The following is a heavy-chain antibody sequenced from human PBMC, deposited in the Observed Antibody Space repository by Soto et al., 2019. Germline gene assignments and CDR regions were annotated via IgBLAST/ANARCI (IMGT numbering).Heavy chain of an antibody. V-gene: IGHV3-30*18. Sequence: QVQLVESGGGVVQSGRSLRLSCAASGFTFSTSGMHWIRQAPGKGLEWVAMISHDGGATYYVDSVKGRFTISRDTDKNPVPLPMDSLRPEDTATYYCAKDWGSSGWYNWFDPWGQGTLVTVSS. CDR2: ISHDGGAT. CDR3: AKDWGSSGWYNWFDP. J-gene: IGHJ5*02. D-gene: IGHD6-13*01. CDR1: GFTFSTSG.